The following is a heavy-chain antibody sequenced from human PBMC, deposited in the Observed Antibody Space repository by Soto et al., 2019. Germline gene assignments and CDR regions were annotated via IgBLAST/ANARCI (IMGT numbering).Heavy chain of an antibody. V-gene: IGHV4-59*01. Sequence: PSETLSLTCTVSGGSMSNYYWSWIRQPPGKGLEWIGYIYYIGSTNYNPSPRRRVTMSVDTPRNQLSLNLTSVTAADTAVYYCARGYSPALGAPCARLNGFDPWGQGTPVTVSS. CDR1: GGSMSNYY. CDR2: IYYIGST. D-gene: IGHD1-26*01. CDR3: ARGYSPALGAPCARLNGFDP. J-gene: IGHJ5*02.